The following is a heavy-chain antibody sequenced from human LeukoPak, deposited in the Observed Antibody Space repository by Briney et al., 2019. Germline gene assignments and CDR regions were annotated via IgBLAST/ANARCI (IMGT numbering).Heavy chain of an antibody. CDR2: INPNSGGT. D-gene: IGHD3-16*01. J-gene: IGHJ3*02. Sequence: ASVKVPCKASGYTFTGYYMHWVRQAPGQGLEWMGRINPNSGGTNYAQKFQGRVTMTRDTSISTAYMELSRLRSDDTAVYYCARVGQTARDNAFDIWGQGTMVTVSS. CDR1: GYTFTGYY. V-gene: IGHV1-2*06. CDR3: ARVGQTARDNAFDI.